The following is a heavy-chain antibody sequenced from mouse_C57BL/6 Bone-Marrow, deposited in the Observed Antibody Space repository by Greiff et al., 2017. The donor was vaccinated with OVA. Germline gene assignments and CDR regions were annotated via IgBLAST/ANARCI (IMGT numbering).Heavy chain of an antibody. J-gene: IGHJ3*01. CDR3: ARGYRGDVAY. V-gene: IGHV1-81*01. Sequence: QVQLKQSGAELARPGASVKLSCKASGYTFTSYGISWVKQRTGQGLEWIGEIYPRSGNTYYNEKFKGKATLTADKSSSTAYMELRSLTSEDSAVYFCARGYRGDVAYWGQGTLVTVSA. CDR2: IYPRSGNT. D-gene: IGHD2-14*01. CDR1: GYTFTSYG.